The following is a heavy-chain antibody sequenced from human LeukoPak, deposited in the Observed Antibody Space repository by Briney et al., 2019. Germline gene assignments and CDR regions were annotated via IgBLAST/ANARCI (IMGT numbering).Heavy chain of an antibody. CDR1: GYTFTSYD. J-gene: IGHJ5*02. CDR3: ARRYCSGGSCYGRQRGYWFDP. CDR2: MNPNSGNT. Sequence: ASVKVSCKASGYTFTSYDIYWVRQPPGQGLEWMGWMNPNSGNTGYAQKFQGRVTMTRNTSISTAYMELSSLRSEDTAVYYCARRYCSGGSCYGRQRGYWFDPWGQGTLVTVSS. D-gene: IGHD2-15*01. V-gene: IGHV1-8*01.